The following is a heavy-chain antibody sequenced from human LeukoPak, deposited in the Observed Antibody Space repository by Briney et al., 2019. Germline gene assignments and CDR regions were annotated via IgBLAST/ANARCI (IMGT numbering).Heavy chain of an antibody. J-gene: IGHJ5*02. D-gene: IGHD4-11*01. CDR3: ARGHDYSNLNWFDP. Sequence: PSETLSLTCTVSGVSISSGGYYWSWIRQHPGKGLEWIGYIYYSGSTYYNPSLKSRVTISVGTSKNQFSLKLSSVTAADTAVYYCARGHDYSNLNWFDPWGQGTLVTVSS. V-gene: IGHV4-31*03. CDR1: GVSISSGGYY. CDR2: IYYSGST.